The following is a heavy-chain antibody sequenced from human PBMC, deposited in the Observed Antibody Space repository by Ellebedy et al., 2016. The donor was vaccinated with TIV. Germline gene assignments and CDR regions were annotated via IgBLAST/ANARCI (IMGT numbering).Heavy chain of an antibody. CDR1: GFTVGSTH. CDR2: IYTDGRT. J-gene: IGHJ4*02. CDR3: AREPVPTWAFDY. Sequence: PGGSLRLSCAVSGFTVGSTHMNRVRQTPGKGLEWVSDIYTDGRTFYHGSVKDRFTISRDNSKNSLYLQMNSLTVEDTAVYYCAREPVPTWAFDYWGQGALVTVSS. D-gene: IGHD4-11*01. V-gene: IGHV3-66*01.